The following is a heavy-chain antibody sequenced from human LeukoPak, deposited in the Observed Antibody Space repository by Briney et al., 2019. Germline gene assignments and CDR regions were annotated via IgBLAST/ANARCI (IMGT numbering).Heavy chain of an antibody. V-gene: IGHV3-7*01. Sequence: GGSLRLSCAASEFTFSSHWMSWVRQAPGKGLEWVANIKEDGSEKYYVDSVKGRFTISRDNAKNSLYLQMNSLRAEDTAVYYCCRRWLNYYYYGMDVWSQGTTVTVSS. CDR3: CRRWLNYYYYGMDV. D-gene: IGHD5-18*01. CDR1: EFTFSSHW. J-gene: IGHJ6*02. CDR2: IKEDGSEK.